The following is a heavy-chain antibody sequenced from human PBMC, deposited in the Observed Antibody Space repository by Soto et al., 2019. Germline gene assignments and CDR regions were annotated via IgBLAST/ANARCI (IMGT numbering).Heavy chain of an antibody. D-gene: IGHD3-16*01. J-gene: IGHJ3*02. Sequence: AGGSLRLSCVACGFPFSSYAMSWVRQTPGKGLEWVSGISGSGGRTYYADSVKGRFTISRDNSNSTPSLQMHILRVEDTAVYFCAKGGYYSLFDIWGQGTMVTVS. CDR1: GFPFSSYA. CDR2: ISGSGGRT. V-gene: IGHV3-23*01. CDR3: AKGGYYSLFDI.